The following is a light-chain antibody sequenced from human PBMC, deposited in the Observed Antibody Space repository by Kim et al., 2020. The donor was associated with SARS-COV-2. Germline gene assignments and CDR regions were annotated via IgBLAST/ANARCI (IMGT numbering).Light chain of an antibody. V-gene: IGKV3-20*01. CDR1: QSVRSSY. J-gene: IGKJ4*01. CDR2: GAS. Sequence: PGERAPLSCRASQSVRSSYLAWYQQKPGQAPRLLIYGASSRATGIPDRFSGSGSGTDFTLTISRLEPEDFAVYYCQQYGSSRPLTFGGGTKVDIK. CDR3: QQYGSSRPLT.